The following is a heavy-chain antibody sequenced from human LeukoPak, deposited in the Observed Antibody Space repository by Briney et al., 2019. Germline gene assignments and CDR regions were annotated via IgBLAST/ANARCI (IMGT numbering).Heavy chain of an antibody. D-gene: IGHD2-15*01. CDR3: ERGQRIMMTHAFDL. CDR1: GFTVSVNY. Sequence: GGSLPLSCAASGFTVSVNYMSWVRQAPATGLEWGSVIYSGGGTYYADSVKGRFTISRDSSKNTLYLQMHSLRAEDTAVYHCERGQRIMMTHAFDLWGQGTMVTVSS. CDR2: IYSGGGT. J-gene: IGHJ3*01. V-gene: IGHV3-53*01.